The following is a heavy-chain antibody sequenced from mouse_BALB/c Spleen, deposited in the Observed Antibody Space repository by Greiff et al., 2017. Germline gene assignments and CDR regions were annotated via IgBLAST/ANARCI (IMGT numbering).Heavy chain of an antibody. V-gene: IGHV7-1*02. CDR3: ARDARGNWFAY. J-gene: IGHJ3*01. D-gene: IGHD2-1*01. CDR1: GFTFSDFY. Sequence: DVKLVESGGGLVQPGGSLRLSCATSGFTFSDFYMEWVRQPPGKRLEWIAASRNKANDYTTEYSASVKGRFIVSRDTSQSILYLQMNALRAEDTAIYYCARDARGNWFAYWGQGTLVTVSA. CDR2: SRNKANDYTT.